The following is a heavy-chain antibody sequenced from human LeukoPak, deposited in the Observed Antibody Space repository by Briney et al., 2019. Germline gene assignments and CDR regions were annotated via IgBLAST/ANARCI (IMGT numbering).Heavy chain of an antibody. CDR3: ARTRITIFGVIMAYYYGMDV. Sequence: ASVKVSCKASGYTFTSYGISWVRQAPGQGLEWMGWISAYNGNTNYAQKLQGRVTMTTDTSTSTAYMELSSLRSEDTAVYYCARTRITIFGVIMAYYYGMDVWGQGTTVTVSS. D-gene: IGHD3-3*01. J-gene: IGHJ6*02. CDR2: ISAYNGNT. V-gene: IGHV1-18*01. CDR1: GYTFTSYG.